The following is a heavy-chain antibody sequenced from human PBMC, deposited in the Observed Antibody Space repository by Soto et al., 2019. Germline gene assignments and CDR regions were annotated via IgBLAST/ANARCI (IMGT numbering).Heavy chain of an antibody. J-gene: IGHJ3*01. V-gene: IGHV1-18*01. D-gene: IGHD2-2*01. CDR1: GYTFSNYG. CDR2: ISAFDGNT. Sequence: QVQLVQSGGEVKKPGASVRVSCKASGYTFSNYGVSWVRQAPGQGLERMGWISAFDGNTSYTEKFQDRVTMTTDTSMGTEYTELRSLRTDDTAMYFCAREGQFQLIREAFDLWGQGKRVTVSS. CDR3: AREGQFQLIREAFDL.